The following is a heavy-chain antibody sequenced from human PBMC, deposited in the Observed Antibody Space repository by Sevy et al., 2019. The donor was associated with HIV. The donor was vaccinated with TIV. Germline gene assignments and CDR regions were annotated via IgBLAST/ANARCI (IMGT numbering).Heavy chain of an antibody. CDR3: ARGPYYYGSGSYSPWGYYGMDV. CDR2: IYYSGST. J-gene: IGHJ6*02. CDR1: GGSISSYY. Sequence: SETLSLTCTVSGGSISSYYWSWIRQPPGKGLEWIGYIYYSGSTNYNPSLKSRVTISVDTSKNQFSLKLGSVTAADTAVYYCARGPYYYGSGSYSPWGYYGMDVWGQGTTVTVSS. D-gene: IGHD3-10*01. V-gene: IGHV4-59*01.